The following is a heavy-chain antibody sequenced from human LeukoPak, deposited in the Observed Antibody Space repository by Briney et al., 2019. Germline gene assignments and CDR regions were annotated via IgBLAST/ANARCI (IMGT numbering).Heavy chain of an antibody. CDR2: INPNSGDT. V-gene: IGHV1-2*02. CDR3: ARGPNYYDSSGFHYRD. Sequence: ASVKVSCKTSGYTFSNYAIHWVRQAPGQWLEWMGWINPNSGDTKIAQKFQGRVTMTRDTSISTAYMELSSLISDDTAVYYCARGPNYYDSSGFHYRDWGQGTLVTVSS. J-gene: IGHJ4*02. D-gene: IGHD3-22*01. CDR1: GYTFSNYA.